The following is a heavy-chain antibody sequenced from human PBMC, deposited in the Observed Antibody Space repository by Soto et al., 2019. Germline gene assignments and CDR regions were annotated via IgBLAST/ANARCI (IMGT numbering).Heavy chain of an antibody. CDR1: GGSISSGGYF. D-gene: IGHD6-19*01. CDR2: IYHSGST. Sequence: SETLSLTCAVSGGSISSGGYFWSWIRQPPGKGLEWIGYIYHSGSTYYNPSLKSRVSISVDRSKNQFSLKLSSVTAADTAVYYCARVSIGSGWSDYYYGMDVWGQGTTVTVSS. CDR3: ARVSIGSGWSDYYYGMDV. V-gene: IGHV4-30-2*01. J-gene: IGHJ6*02.